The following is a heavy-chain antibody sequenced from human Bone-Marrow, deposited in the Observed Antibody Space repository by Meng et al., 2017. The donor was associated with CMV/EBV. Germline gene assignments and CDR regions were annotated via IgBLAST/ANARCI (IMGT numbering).Heavy chain of an antibody. Sequence: GESLKISCAASGFTFDDYGMSWVRQAPGKGLEWVSGINWNGGSTGYADSVKGRFTISRDNAKNSLYLQMNSLRAEDTAVYYCARDRYTIFGVVNLAVALDYYYGMAVWGPGTTVTCYS. J-gene: IGHJ6*01. CDR2: INWNGGST. CDR1: GFTFDDYG. CDR3: ARDRYTIFGVVNLAVALDYYYGMAV. D-gene: IGHD3-3*01. V-gene: IGHV3-20*04.